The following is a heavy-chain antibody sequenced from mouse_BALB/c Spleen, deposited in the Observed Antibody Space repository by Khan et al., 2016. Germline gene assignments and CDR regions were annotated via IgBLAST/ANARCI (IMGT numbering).Heavy chain of an antibody. D-gene: IGHD2-12*01. V-gene: IGHV3-8*02. J-gene: IGHJ3*01. CDR1: GDSITSGY. CDR3: ARSNMHDAWFTY. CDR2: ISYSGTP. Sequence: EVQLQEPGPSLVKPSQTLSLTCSVTGDSITSGYWNWTRKSPGNNLEYMGYISYSGTPPYTPFLKSRIPITRDSSKNQYFLQLTSVTPAATATYYCARSNMHDAWFTYWGAGTLVTVAA.